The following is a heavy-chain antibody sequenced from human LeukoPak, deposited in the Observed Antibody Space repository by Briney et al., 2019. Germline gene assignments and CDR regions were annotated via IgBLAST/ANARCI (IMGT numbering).Heavy chain of an antibody. V-gene: IGHV1-46*01. CDR2: INPSGGST. Sequence: ASVKVSCKASGYTFTSYYMHWVRQGPGQGLEWMGIINPSGGSTSYAQKFQGRVTMTRDTSTSTVYMELSSLRSEDTAVYYCARVGESGDGYNSFDYWGQGTLVTVSS. CDR3: ARVGESGDGYNSFDY. D-gene: IGHD5-24*01. CDR1: GYTFTSYY. J-gene: IGHJ4*02.